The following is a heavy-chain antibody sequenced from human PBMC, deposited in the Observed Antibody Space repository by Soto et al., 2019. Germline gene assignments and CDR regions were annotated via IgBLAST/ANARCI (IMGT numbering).Heavy chain of an antibody. J-gene: IGHJ4*02. CDR2: IYYSGST. V-gene: IGHV4-30-4*01. CDR3: ARWWFGEFFDY. D-gene: IGHD3-10*01. Sequence: SETLSLTCTVSGVSISSGDYYWSWIRQPPGKGLEWIGYIYYSGSTYYNPSLKSRVTISVDTSKNQFSLKLSSVTAADTAVYYCARWWFGEFFDYWGQGTLVTVSS. CDR1: GVSISSGDYY.